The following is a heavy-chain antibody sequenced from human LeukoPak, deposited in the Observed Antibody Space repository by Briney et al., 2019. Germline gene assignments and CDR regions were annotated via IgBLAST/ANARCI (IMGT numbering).Heavy chain of an antibody. CDR2: IWPDGNKK. CDR1: GSTFLDFG. CDR3: AREFSFGGPDY. D-gene: IGHD4-23*01. Sequence: GGSLRLSCAASGSTFLDFGMHWVRQAAGKGLEWVAFIWPDGNKKIYADSVKGRFTISRDNSKNTLYLQINSLRAEDTAMYYCAREFSFGGPDYWGQGTPVTVSS. J-gene: IGHJ4*02. V-gene: IGHV3-33*01.